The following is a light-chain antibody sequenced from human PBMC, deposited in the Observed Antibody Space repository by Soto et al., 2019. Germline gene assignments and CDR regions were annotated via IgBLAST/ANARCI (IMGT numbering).Light chain of an antibody. V-gene: IGKV1-39*01. CDR2: AAS. CDR3: QQTYTGAK. CDR1: QTIGSH. Sequence: DIQMTQSPSSLSASIGDRVTITCRAGQTIGSHLNWYQQKPGKAPKLLIFAASNLQSGVPSRFSGSGSGTDFTLTINSLQPEDFASYYCQQTYTGAKFGQGTRLEIK. J-gene: IGKJ5*01.